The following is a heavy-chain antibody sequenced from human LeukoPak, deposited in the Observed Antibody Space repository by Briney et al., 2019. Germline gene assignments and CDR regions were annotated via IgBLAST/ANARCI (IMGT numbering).Heavy chain of an antibody. D-gene: IGHD3-22*01. CDR3: ARDYTMIVVGGAFDI. V-gene: IGHV3-20*01. CDR1: GFTFDDYG. J-gene: IGHJ3*02. Sequence: GGSLRLSCAASGFTFDDYGMSWVRQAPGKGLEWVSGINWNGGSTGYADSVKGRFTISRDNAKNSLYLQMNSLRAEDTALYHCARDYTMIVVGGAFDIWGQGTMVTVSS. CDR2: INWNGGST.